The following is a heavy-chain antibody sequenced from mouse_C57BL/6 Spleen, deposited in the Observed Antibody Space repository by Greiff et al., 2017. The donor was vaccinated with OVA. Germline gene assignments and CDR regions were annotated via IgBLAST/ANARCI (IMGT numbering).Heavy chain of an antibody. V-gene: IGHV1-82*01. D-gene: IGHD1-1*01. J-gene: IGHJ4*01. CDR1: GYAFSSSW. CDR2: IYPGDGDT. Sequence: VQLQQSGPELVKPGASVKISCKASGYAFSSSWMNWVKQRPGKGLEWIGRIYPGDGDTNYNGKFKGKATLTADKSSSTAYMQLSSLTSEDSAVYFCARERDYGSSYPYYAMDYWGQGTSVTVSS. CDR3: ARERDYGSSYPYYAMDY.